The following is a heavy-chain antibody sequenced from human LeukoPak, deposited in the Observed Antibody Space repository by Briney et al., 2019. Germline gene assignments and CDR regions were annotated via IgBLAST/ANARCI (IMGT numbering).Heavy chain of an antibody. D-gene: IGHD1-26*01. V-gene: IGHV3-21*01. Sequence: GVSLRLSCAASGFTFSSYSMNWVRRAPGKGLEWVSSISSSSSYIYYADSVKGRFTISRDNAKNSLYLQMNSLRAEDTAVYYCARDVNSGSDYWGQGTLVTVSS. J-gene: IGHJ4*02. CDR3: ARDVNSGSDY. CDR1: GFTFSSYS. CDR2: ISSSSSYI.